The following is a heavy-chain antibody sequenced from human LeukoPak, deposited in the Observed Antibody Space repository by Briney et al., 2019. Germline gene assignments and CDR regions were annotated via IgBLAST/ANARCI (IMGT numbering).Heavy chain of an antibody. CDR3: ARYDVGWYYFDY. V-gene: IGHV4-4*02. J-gene: IGHJ4*02. CDR2: IYHSGST. D-gene: IGHD6-19*01. Sequence: SGTLSLTCVVSGGSISSSNWWSWVRQPPEKGLEWIGEIYHSGSTNYNPSLKSRVTISVDKSKNQFPLKLSSVTAADTAVYYCARYDVGWYYFDYWGQGTLVTVSS. CDR1: GGSISSSNW.